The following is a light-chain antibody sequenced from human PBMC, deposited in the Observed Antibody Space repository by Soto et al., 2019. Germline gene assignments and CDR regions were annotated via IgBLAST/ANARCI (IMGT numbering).Light chain of an antibody. CDR2: GAS. V-gene: IGKV3-20*01. J-gene: IGKJ4*01. CDR1: QSVSSSS. CDR3: HQYGSSPLT. Sequence: EIVLTQSPGTLSLSPGERATLSCRASQSVSSSSLAWFQQRPGQAPRLLIYGASSRATGIPDRFSGSGSGPDFTLTISRLEPEDFAVYYCHQYGSSPLTFGGGTKVEI.